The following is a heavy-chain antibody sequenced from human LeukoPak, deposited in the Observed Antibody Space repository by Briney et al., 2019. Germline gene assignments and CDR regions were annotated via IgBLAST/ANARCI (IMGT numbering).Heavy chain of an antibody. D-gene: IGHD5-12*01. CDR3: ARGIVATITGDY. J-gene: IGHJ4*02. Sequence: ASVKVSCKASGYTFTGYYMHWVRQAPGQGLEWMGRINPNSGGTNYAQKFQGSGTMTRDTSISTAYMELSRLRSDDTAVYYCARGIVATITGDYWGQGTLVTVSS. V-gene: IGHV1-2*06. CDR2: INPNSGGT. CDR1: GYTFTGYY.